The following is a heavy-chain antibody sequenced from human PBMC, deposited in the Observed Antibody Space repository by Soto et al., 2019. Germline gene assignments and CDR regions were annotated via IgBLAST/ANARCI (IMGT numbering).Heavy chain of an antibody. V-gene: IGHV1-18*01. D-gene: IGHD2-2*01. CDR2: ISAYNGNT. J-gene: IGHJ3*02. Sequence: ASVKVSCRASGYTFTSYGISWVRQAPGQGLEWMGWISAYNGNTNYAQKLQGRVTMTTDTSTSTAYMELRSLRSDDTVVYYCARDITGYCSSTSCPDAFDIWGQGTMVTVSS. CDR3: ARDITGYCSSTSCPDAFDI. CDR1: GYTFTSYG.